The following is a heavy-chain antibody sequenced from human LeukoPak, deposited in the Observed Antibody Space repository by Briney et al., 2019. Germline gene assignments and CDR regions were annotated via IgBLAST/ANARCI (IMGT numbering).Heavy chain of an antibody. CDR1: GGSISSYY. Sequence: PSETLSLTCTVSGGSISSYYWSWIRQPPGKGLEWIGYIYYSGSTNYNPSLKGRVTISVDTSKNQFSLKLSSVTAADTAVYYCARDGYSYGHEYYMDVWGKGTTVTISS. V-gene: IGHV4-59*01. CDR2: IYYSGST. D-gene: IGHD5-18*01. CDR3: ARDGYSYGHEYYMDV. J-gene: IGHJ6*03.